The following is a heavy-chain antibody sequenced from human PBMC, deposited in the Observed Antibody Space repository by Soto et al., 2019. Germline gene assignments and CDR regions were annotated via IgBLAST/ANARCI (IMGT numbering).Heavy chain of an antibody. J-gene: IGHJ3*02. CDR1: GFTFSTYS. CDR3: ARYLIIPRAFDI. V-gene: IGHV3-48*04. D-gene: IGHD2-21*01. Sequence: AGGSLRLSCSVSGFTFSTYSMAWIRQAPGKGLEWLSYISSSSSVIYYADSVKGRITVSRDNGKNALILQMHSLRADDTAVYYCARYLIIPRAFDIWGQGTAVTVSS. CDR2: ISSSSSVI.